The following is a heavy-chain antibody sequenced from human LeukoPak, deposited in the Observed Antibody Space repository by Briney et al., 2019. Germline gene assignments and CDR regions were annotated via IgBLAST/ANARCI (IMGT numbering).Heavy chain of an antibody. CDR2: IYYSGST. V-gene: IGHV4-39*07. Sequence: SETLTLTCTVSGGTISSSSYYWGWIRQPPGKGLEWIGSIYYSGSTYYNSSLKSRVTISVDTSNNQFSLKLSPVTAANTAVYYCASHVLRFLEWLNAPNNWFDPWGQGTLVTVSS. J-gene: IGHJ5*02. D-gene: IGHD3-3*01. CDR3: ASHVLRFLEWLNAPNNWFDP. CDR1: GGTISSSSYY.